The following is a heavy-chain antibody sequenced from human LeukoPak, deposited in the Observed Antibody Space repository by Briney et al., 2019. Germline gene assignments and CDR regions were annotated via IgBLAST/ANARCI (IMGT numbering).Heavy chain of an antibody. CDR2: ISAYNGNT. CDR1: GYTFSNYG. D-gene: IGHD4/OR15-4a*01. Sequence: ASVKVSCKASGYTFSNYGISWVRQAPGQGLEWLGWISAYNGNTHYAQKFQDRVTMTRDTSTSTVYMELSSLRSEDTAVYYCARDLDYGEKSEDYWGQGTLVTVSS. CDR3: ARDLDYGEKSEDY. J-gene: IGHJ4*02. V-gene: IGHV1-18*01.